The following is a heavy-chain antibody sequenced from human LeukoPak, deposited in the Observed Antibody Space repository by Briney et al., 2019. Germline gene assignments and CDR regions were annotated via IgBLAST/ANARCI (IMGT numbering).Heavy chain of an antibody. J-gene: IGHJ4*02. D-gene: IGHD6-19*01. CDR2: ISSSGSTI. V-gene: IGHV3-48*04. Sequence: PGGSLRLSCAASGFTFSSYAMSWVRQAPGKGLEWVSYISSSGSTIYYADFVKGRFTISRDNAKNSLYLQMNSLRAEDTAVYYCARSDSSSGWYEGYYFDYWGQGTLVTVSS. CDR3: ARSDSSSGWYEGYYFDY. CDR1: GFTFSSYA.